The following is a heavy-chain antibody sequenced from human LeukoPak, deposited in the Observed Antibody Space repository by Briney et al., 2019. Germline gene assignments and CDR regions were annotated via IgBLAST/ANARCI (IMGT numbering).Heavy chain of an antibody. J-gene: IGHJ5*02. CDR1: GGSISISDYY. CDR3: ARRAIPAAGTFDP. D-gene: IGHD6-13*01. CDR2: ISYSGST. Sequence: SETLSLTCTVSGGSISISDYYWNWIRQPPGKGLEWIGRISYSGSTYYNPSLKSRVTMSVDTSKNQFSLELSSVTAADTAVYYCARRAIPAAGTFDPWGQGTLVTVSS. V-gene: IGHV4-39*01.